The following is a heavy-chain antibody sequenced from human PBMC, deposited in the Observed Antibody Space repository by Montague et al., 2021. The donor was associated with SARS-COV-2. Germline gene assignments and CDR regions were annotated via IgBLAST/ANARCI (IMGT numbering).Heavy chain of an antibody. CDR2: ISGSGGST. D-gene: IGHD2-15*01. CDR1: GITFSNYA. J-gene: IGHJ4*02. CDR3: AKDKGVAYYFDH. Sequence: SLRLSCAASGITFSNYAMSWARQAPGKGLEWVSAISGSGGSTYYADSVKGRFTISRDNSKNTLYLQMNSLRAGDTAVYYCAKDKGVAYYFDHWGQGTLVTVSS. V-gene: IGHV3-23*01.